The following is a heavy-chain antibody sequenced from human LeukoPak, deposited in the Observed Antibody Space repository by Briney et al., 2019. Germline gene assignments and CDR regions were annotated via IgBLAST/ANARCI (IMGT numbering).Heavy chain of an antibody. CDR1: GFTFSSYA. CDR2: ISGSGGSA. Sequence: PGGSLRLSCAAPGFTFSSYAMSWVRQAPGKGLEWVSAISGSGGSAYYADSVKGRFTISRDNSKNTLYLQMNSLRAEDTAVYYCAKASIPDYYYYYGMDVWGQGTTVTVSS. V-gene: IGHV3-23*01. D-gene: IGHD2-2*01. CDR3: AKASIPDYYYYYGMDV. J-gene: IGHJ6*02.